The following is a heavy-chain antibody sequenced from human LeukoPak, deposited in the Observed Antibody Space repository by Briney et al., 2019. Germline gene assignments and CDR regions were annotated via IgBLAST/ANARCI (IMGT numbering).Heavy chain of an antibody. CDR1: GYTFTNYG. V-gene: IGHV1-18*01. CDR3: ARAVGGSAWYFDY. J-gene: IGHJ4*02. D-gene: IGHD6-19*01. CDR2: ISAYNANP. Sequence: ASVKVSCKASGYTFTNYGLTWVRQAPGQGREWMGLISAYNANPNYAQKLQGRVTMTTDTSTSTAHMELWSLRSDDPAVYYCARAVGGSAWYFDYWGQGSLVTVSS.